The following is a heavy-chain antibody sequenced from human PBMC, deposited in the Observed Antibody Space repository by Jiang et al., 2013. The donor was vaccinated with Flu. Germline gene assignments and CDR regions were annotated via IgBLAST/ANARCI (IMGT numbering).Heavy chain of an antibody. CDR3: ARFPLGTVGFDP. J-gene: IGHJ5*02. CDR2: INHSGST. V-gene: IGHV4-34*01. Sequence: LLKPSETLSLTCAVYGGSFSGYYWSWIRQPPGKGLEWIGEINHSGSTDYNPSLKSRVTISVDTSKNQFSLKLSSVTAADTAVYYCARFPLGTVGFDPWGQGTQVTVSS. CDR1: GGSFSGYY. D-gene: IGHD1-26*01.